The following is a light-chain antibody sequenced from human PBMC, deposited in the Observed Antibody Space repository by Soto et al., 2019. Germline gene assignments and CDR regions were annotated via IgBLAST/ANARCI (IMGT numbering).Light chain of an antibody. Sequence: QSALTQPRSVSGSPGQSVTISCTGTSSDVGGYNYVSWYQQHPGKAPKLMIYDVSKQPSGVPDRFSGSKSGNTAYLTISGLQAEDEADYYCCSYAGSYTLFGGGTKLTVL. J-gene: IGLJ2*01. CDR2: DVS. CDR1: SSDVGGYNY. CDR3: CSYAGSYTL. V-gene: IGLV2-11*01.